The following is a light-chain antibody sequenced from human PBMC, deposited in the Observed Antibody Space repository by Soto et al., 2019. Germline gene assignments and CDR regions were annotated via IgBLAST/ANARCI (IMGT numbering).Light chain of an antibody. CDR3: QQGYSNPWT. CDR1: QTVNTY. V-gene: IGKV1-39*01. J-gene: IGKJ1*01. CDR2: AAY. Sequence: DIPLTQSPSSLSASIGDRVTITCRASQTVNTYLHWYQQKPGKAHKLLIYAAYNLQSGVQSRFSGSGSGTNFTLSLKSLQPEDFATYYCQQGYSNPWTFGQGTKVDIK.